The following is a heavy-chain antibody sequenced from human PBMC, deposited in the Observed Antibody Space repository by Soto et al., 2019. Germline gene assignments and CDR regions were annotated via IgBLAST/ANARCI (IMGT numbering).Heavy chain of an antibody. D-gene: IGHD3-10*01. CDR3: ARDSWFGEPHYYYYGMDA. CDR2: INPSGGST. Sequence: GASVKVSCKASGYTFTSYYMHWVRQAPGQGLEWMGIINPSGGSTSYAQKFQGRVTMTRDTSTSTVYMELSSLRSEDTAVYYCARDSWFGEPHYYYYGMDAWGQGTTVTVSS. CDR1: GYTFTSYY. J-gene: IGHJ6*02. V-gene: IGHV1-46*01.